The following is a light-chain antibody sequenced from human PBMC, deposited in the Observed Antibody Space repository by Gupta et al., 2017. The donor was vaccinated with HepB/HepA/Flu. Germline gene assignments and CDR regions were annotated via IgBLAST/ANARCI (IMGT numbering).Light chain of an antibody. CDR3: QVWDSSSDHVV. CDR2: DDR. CDR1: KVGSKS. J-gene: IGLJ2*01. V-gene: IGLV3-21*03. Sequence: SYVLTQPPSVSVAPGKTARITCGGNKVGSKSVHWYQQKPGQAPVVVVYDDRDRPSGIPERFSGSNSGNTATLTINRVEAGDEADYYCQVWDSSSDHVVFGGGTKLTVL.